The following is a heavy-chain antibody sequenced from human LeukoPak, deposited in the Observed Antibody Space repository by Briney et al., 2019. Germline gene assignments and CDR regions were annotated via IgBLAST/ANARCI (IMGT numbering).Heavy chain of an antibody. CDR2: IYLADSDT. J-gene: IGHJ6*02. Sequence: GESLKISCKASGYSFISYWIGWVRQMPGKGLEWMGIIYLADSDTRYSPSFQGQVSISADKSISTAYLQWSSLKASDTAMYYCARLRYGGDSGMDVWGQGTTVTVSS. CDR3: ARLRYGGDSGMDV. D-gene: IGHD4-23*01. CDR1: GYSFISYW. V-gene: IGHV5-51*01.